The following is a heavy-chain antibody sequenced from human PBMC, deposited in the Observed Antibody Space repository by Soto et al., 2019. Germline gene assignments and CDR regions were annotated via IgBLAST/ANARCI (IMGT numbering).Heavy chain of an antibody. Sequence: GGSLRLSCTVSGFAFNNYGINWVRQAPGKGLEWVSSISESDYTYYSDSVKGRFTISRDNAKNSVSLQMNTLRVEDTAVYYCAREDSIIIPAVSDFWGLGTLVTVSS. CDR1: GFAFNNYG. D-gene: IGHD3-22*01. CDR2: ISESDYT. CDR3: AREDSIIIPAVSDF. V-gene: IGHV3-21*01. J-gene: IGHJ4*02.